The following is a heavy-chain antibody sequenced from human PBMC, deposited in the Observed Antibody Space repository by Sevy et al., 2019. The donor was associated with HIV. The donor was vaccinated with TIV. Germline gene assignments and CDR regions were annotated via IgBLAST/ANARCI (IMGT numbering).Heavy chain of an antibody. D-gene: IGHD1-26*01. V-gene: IGHV3-23*01. CDR1: GFTFSSYA. J-gene: IGHJ4*02. CDR3: AKNRVGGYPDY. CDR2: ISGSGGNR. Sequence: GGSLRLSCTASGFTFSSYAMSWVRQAPGKGLEWVSTISGSGGNRSYADSLKGRFTISRDNSRNTVHLQMTNLRAEDTAVYYCAKNRVGGYPDYWGQGTLVTVSS.